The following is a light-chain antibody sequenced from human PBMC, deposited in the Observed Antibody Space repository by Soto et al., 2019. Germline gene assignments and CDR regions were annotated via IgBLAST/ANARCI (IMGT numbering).Light chain of an antibody. CDR2: GTS. V-gene: IGKV3-20*01. CDR3: QQYGNSPRYS. Sequence: EIVLTQSPGTLSLSLGERATLSCRASQSVTTNYFAWYQQKPGQAPGLLIYGTSNRATGIPDRFSGSGSGTDFTLTISRLEPEDFAVYYCQQYGNSPRYSFGQGTKVEIK. J-gene: IGKJ2*03. CDR1: QSVTTNY.